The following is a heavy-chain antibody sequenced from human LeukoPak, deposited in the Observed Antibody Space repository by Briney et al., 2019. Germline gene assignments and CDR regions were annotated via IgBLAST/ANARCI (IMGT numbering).Heavy chain of an antibody. V-gene: IGHV1-69*01. CDR1: GGTFSSYA. J-gene: IGHJ6*04. D-gene: IGHD3-9*01. CDR3: ARASRYYDILTGYYRSYYYYGMDV. Sequence: VKXXCKASGGTFSSYAISWVRQAPGQGLEWMGGIIPIFGTANYAQKFQGRVTITADESTSTAYMELSSLRSEDTAVYYCARASRYYDILTGYYRSYYYYGMDVWGKGTTVTVSS. CDR2: IIPIFGTA.